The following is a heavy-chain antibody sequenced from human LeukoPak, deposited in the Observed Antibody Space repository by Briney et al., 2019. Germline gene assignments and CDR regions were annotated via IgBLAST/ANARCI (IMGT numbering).Heavy chain of an antibody. Sequence: SETLSLTCSVSGDSIIGYYWSWIRQPPGKGLEWIGYIYYSGSTNYNPSLKSRVTISVETSKNEFSLKLRSVTAADTAVYYCARVTGYRIEDYFDYWGQGTLVTVSS. CDR1: GDSIIGYY. CDR3: ARVTGYRIEDYFDY. CDR2: IYYSGST. J-gene: IGHJ4*02. V-gene: IGHV4-59*01. D-gene: IGHD6-13*01.